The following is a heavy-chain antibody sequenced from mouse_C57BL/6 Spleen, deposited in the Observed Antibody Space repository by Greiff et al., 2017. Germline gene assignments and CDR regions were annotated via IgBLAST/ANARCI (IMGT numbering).Heavy chain of an antibody. CDR2: IYPGDGDT. V-gene: IGHV1-82*01. J-gene: IGHJ3*01. CDR3: DRYDGYGFAG. D-gene: IGHD2-3*01. Sequence: VKLVESGPELVKPGASVKISCKASGYAFSSSWMNWVKQRPGKGLEWIGRIYPGDGDTNYNGKFKGKATLAADKSSSTAYMQLSSLTSEDSAVYFCDRYDGYGFAGWGQGTLVTVSA. CDR1: GYAFSSSW.